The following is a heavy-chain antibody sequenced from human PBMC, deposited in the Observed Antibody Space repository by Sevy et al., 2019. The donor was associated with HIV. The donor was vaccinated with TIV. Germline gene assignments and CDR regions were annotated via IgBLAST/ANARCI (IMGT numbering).Heavy chain of an antibody. D-gene: IGHD6-13*01. CDR3: ARGAAAGLFLSKSRPMDY. Sequence: GGSLRLSCAASGFTFSSYAMHWVRQAPGKGLEWVAVISYDGSNKYHADSVKGRFTISRDNSKNTLYLQMNSLRAEDTAVYYCARGAAAGLFLSKSRPMDYWGQGTLVTVSS. CDR1: GFTFSSYA. J-gene: IGHJ4*02. V-gene: IGHV3-30-3*01. CDR2: ISYDGSNK.